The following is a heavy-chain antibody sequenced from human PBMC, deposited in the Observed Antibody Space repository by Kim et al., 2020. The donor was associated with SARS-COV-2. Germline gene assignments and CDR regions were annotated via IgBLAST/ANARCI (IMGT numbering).Heavy chain of an antibody. CDR1: GYTFTSYA. D-gene: IGHD6-19*01. V-gene: IGHV1-3*01. CDR2: INAGNGNT. J-gene: IGHJ4*02. Sequence: ASVKVSCKASGYTFTSYAMHWVRQAPGQRLEWMGWINAGNGNTKYSQKFQGRVTITRDTSASTAYMELSSLRSEDTAVYYCAIEGGYSSGWYNFDYWGQGTLVTVSS. CDR3: AIEGGYSSGWYNFDY.